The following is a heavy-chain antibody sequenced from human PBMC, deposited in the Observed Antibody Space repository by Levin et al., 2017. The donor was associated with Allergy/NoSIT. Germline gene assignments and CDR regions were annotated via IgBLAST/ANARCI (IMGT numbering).Heavy chain of an antibody. V-gene: IGHV3-30-3*01. J-gene: IGHJ1*01. D-gene: IGHD6-13*01. CDR3: ARDGPPGASSWGQYFQH. Sequence: GGSLRLPCAASGFTFSSYAMHWVRQAPGKGLEWVAVISYDASNKYYADSVKGRFTISRDNSKNTLYLQMDNLRPEDTAVYYCARDGPPGASSWGQYFQHWGQGTLVTVSS. CDR2: ISYDASNK. CDR1: GFTFSSYA.